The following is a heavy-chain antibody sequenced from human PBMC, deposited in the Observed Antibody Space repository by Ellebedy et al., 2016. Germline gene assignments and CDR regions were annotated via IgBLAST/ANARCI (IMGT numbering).Heavy chain of an antibody. D-gene: IGHD6-19*01. CDR1: GGSVSSDY. CDR3: AKWNGGWYAFDV. CDR2: VFHTGTI. V-gene: IGHV4-59*02. J-gene: IGHJ3*01. Sequence: SETLSLTCNVSGGSVSSDYWNWIRRPPGKGLEWIGYVFHTGTINYNPSLKSRVTMSVDTSKSQFSLRLTSVTAADTAVYYCAKWNGGWYAFDVWGQGTMVTVSS.